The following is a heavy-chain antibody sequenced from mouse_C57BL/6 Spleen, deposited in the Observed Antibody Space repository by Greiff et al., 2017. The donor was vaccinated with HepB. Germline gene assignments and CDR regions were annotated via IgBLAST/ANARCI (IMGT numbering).Heavy chain of an antibody. CDR1: GFTFTDYY. V-gene: IGHV7-3*01. Sequence: EVKVVESGGGLVQPGGSLSLSCAASGFTFTDYYMSWVRQPPGKALEWLGFIRNKANGYTTEYSASVKGRFTISRDNSQSILYLQMNALRAEDSATYYCARYIRGTGFDYWGQGTTLTVSS. CDR2: IRNKANGYTT. CDR3: ARYIRGTGFDY. J-gene: IGHJ2*01. D-gene: IGHD3-3*01.